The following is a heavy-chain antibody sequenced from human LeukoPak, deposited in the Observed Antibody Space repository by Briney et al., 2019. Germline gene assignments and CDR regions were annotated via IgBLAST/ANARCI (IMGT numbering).Heavy chain of an antibody. Sequence: PGGSLRLSCAASGFTFSSYGMHWVRQAPGKGLEWVAVISYDGSNKYYADSVKGRFTISRDNSKNTLYLQMNSLRAEDTAVYYCAKTRRLTIDYWGQGTLVTVSS. CDR2: ISYDGSNK. CDR3: AKTRRLTIDY. D-gene: IGHD5-24*01. J-gene: IGHJ4*02. V-gene: IGHV3-30*18. CDR1: GFTFSSYG.